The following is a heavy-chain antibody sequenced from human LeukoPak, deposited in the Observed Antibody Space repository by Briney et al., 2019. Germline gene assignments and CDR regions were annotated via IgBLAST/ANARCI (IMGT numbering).Heavy chain of an antibody. V-gene: IGHV3-48*03. D-gene: IGHD3-22*01. CDR2: ISSSGSTI. CDR1: GFTFSSYE. CDR3: ARSDSSGYYYNFSFDY. Sequence: GGSLRLSCAASGFTFSSYEMNWVRQAPGKGLEWVSYISSSGSTIYYADSVKGRFTISRGNAKNSLYLQMNSLRAEDTAVYYCARSDSSGYYYNFSFDYWGQGTLVTVSS. J-gene: IGHJ4*02.